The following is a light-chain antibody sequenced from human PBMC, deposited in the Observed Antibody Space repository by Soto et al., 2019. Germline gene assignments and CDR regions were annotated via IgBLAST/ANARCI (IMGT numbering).Light chain of an antibody. CDR3: QQRSNWPPIT. CDR1: QSVSSY. J-gene: IGKJ5*01. CDR2: DAS. V-gene: IGKV3-11*01. Sequence: EILLTQSPATLSLYQGERATLSCRASQSVSSYLAWYQQKPGQAPRLLIYDASNRATGIPARFSGSGSGTDFTLPISSLEPEDFAVYYCQQRSNWPPITFGQGTRLE.